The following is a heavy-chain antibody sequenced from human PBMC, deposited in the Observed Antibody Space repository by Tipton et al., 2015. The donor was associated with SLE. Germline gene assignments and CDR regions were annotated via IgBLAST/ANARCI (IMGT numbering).Heavy chain of an antibody. V-gene: IGHV4-31*03. CDR3: ARGGVGGYDYFDH. CDR2: MSYSGST. Sequence: TLSLTCTVSGGSISSDDYYWTWIRQHPGKGLEWIGHMSYSGSTYCNPSLKSRITISVDTSKNHFSLKLSSVTAADTAVYYCARGGVGGYDYFDHWGQGTLVTVSS. J-gene: IGHJ4*02. CDR1: GGSISSDDYY. D-gene: IGHD5-12*01.